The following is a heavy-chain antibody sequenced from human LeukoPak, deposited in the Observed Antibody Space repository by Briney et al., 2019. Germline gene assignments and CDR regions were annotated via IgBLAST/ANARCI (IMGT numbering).Heavy chain of an antibody. CDR3: ARGGSGWPLGYYYYYGMDV. Sequence: SGTLSLTCAVSGGSISSSNWWSWVRQPPGKGLEWIGEIYHSGSTNYNPSLKSRVTISVDTSKNQFSLKLSSVTAADTAVYYCARGGSGWPLGYYYYYGMDVWGQGTTVTVSS. V-gene: IGHV4-4*02. CDR2: IYHSGST. CDR1: GGSISSSNW. D-gene: IGHD6-19*01. J-gene: IGHJ6*02.